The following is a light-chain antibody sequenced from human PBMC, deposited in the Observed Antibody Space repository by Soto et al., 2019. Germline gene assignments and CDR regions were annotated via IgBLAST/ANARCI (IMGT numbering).Light chain of an antibody. Sequence: EIVLTQSPGTLSLSPGERATLSCRASQSVSSSYLAWYQQRPGQAPRPLIYGASSRATGIPDRFSGRGSGTDFTLTISRLEPEDSAVYYCQQYGSSPTFGQGTKVEIK. CDR2: GAS. V-gene: IGKV3-20*01. CDR3: QQYGSSPT. CDR1: QSVSSSY. J-gene: IGKJ1*01.